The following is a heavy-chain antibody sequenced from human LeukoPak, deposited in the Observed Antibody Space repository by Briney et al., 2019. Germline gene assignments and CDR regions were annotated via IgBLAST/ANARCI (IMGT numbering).Heavy chain of an antibody. V-gene: IGHV4-39*07. CDR3: AREKYYYDSSGYIFGY. J-gene: IGHJ4*02. Sequence: KPSETLSLTCTVSGGSISNSSYYWGWIRQPPGKGLEWIGSIYYSGSTYYNPSLKSRVTISVDTSKNQFSLKLSSVTAADTAVYYCAREKYYYDSSGYIFGYWGQGTLVTVSS. D-gene: IGHD3-22*01. CDR2: IYYSGST. CDR1: GGSISNSSYY.